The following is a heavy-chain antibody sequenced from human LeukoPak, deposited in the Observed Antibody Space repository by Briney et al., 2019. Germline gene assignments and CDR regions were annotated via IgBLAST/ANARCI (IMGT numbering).Heavy chain of an antibody. Sequence: GESLRLSCAASGFHFSTYGMNWVRQAPGKGLEWVSYINTGSTTIHYADSVKGRFTISRDNTRNSLFLQMNGLRVEDTAVYFCARVPDDPWSGYFFDCWGQGTLVTVSS. V-gene: IGHV3-48*01. D-gene: IGHD3-3*01. J-gene: IGHJ4*02. CDR2: INTGSTTI. CDR3: ARVPDDPWSGYFFDC. CDR1: GFHFSTYG.